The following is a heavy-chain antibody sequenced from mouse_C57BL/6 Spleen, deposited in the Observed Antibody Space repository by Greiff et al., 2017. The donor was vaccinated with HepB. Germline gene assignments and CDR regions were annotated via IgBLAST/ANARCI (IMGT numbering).Heavy chain of an antibody. CDR3: ARGGYYGNPWFAY. V-gene: IGHV1-85*01. CDR2: IYPRDGST. CDR1: GYTFTSYD. D-gene: IGHD2-1*01. J-gene: IGHJ3*01. Sequence: VQLQQSGPELVKPGASVKLSCKASGYTFTSYDINWVKQRPGQGLEWIGWIYPRDGSTKYNEKFKGKATFTVDTSSSTAYMELHSLTSEDSAVYFCARGGYYGNPWFAYWGQGTLVTVSA.